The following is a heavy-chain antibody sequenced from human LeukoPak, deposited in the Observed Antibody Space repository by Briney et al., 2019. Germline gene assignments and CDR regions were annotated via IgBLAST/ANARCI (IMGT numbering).Heavy chain of an antibody. CDR3: ARDVVGATYFD. D-gene: IGHD1-26*01. CDR1: GFTVSSNY. Sequence: GGSLRLSCAASGFTVSSNYMTWVRQSPGKGLEWVSIIYSGGSTSYADSVKGRFTISRDNSKNTLYLQMNSLRAEDTAVYYCARDVVGATYFDWGQGTLVTVSS. V-gene: IGHV3-53*01. CDR2: IYSGGST. J-gene: IGHJ4*02.